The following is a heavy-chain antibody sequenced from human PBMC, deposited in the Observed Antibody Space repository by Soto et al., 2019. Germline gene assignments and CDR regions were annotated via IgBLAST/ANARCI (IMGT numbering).Heavy chain of an antibody. V-gene: IGHV1-2*02. CDR1: GYSFTKYH. Sequence: GASVKVSCKASGYSFTKYHMHWVRQAPGQGLEWMVWINPGSGVTNQAQKFQGRVTMTRDTSITTTYMALNSLTSDHPAVYSCARLAGHNNALFDTWGQGALVTVSS. CDR3: ARLAGHNNALFDT. J-gene: IGHJ4*02. D-gene: IGHD1-20*01. CDR2: INPGSGVT.